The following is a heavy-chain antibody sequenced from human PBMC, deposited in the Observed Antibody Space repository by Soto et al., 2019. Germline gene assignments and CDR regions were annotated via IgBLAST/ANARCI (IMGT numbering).Heavy chain of an antibody. CDR3: ARAIKRWEVHYFFDS. J-gene: IGHJ4*02. Sequence: QVVLLQSGAEVKEPGSSVRVSCKVSGSTFNNFAFSWVRQAPGHGPEWMGGIVVMSNTADYSQRFRDRDTITADTSTNALYMELGSLTFEYTAVYYCARAIKRWEVHYFFDSWGQGALVTVSS. D-gene: IGHD1-26*01. V-gene: IGHV1-69*06. CDR1: GSTFNNFA. CDR2: IVVMSNTA.